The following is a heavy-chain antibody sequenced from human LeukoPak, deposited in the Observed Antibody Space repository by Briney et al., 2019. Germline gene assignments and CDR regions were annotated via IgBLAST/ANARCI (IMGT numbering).Heavy chain of an antibody. V-gene: IGHV3-30*18. CDR3: AKEGEYCSGGSCRRGYYFDY. J-gene: IGHJ4*02. Sequence: GGSLRLSCAASGFTFSSYGMHWVRQAPGKGLEGVAAISYDGSNKYYADSVKGRFTISRDNSKNTLYLQMNSLRAEDTAVYYCAKEGEYCSGGSCRRGYYFDYWGQGTLVTVSS. CDR1: GFTFSSYG. CDR2: ISYDGSNK. D-gene: IGHD2-15*01.